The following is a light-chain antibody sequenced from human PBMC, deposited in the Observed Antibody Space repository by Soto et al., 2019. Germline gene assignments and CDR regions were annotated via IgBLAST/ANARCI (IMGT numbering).Light chain of an antibody. V-gene: IGLV2-23*02. CDR2: GVN. Sequence: QSALTQPASVSGSPGQSITFSCTGSSVDIGNFNLVSWYQQYPGKAPKLILYGVNKRPLGVSDRFSGSKSGNTASLTISGLQAEDEADYHCCSYAGSRWVFGGGTKVTVL. CDR3: CSYAGSRWV. J-gene: IGLJ3*02. CDR1: SVDIGNFNL.